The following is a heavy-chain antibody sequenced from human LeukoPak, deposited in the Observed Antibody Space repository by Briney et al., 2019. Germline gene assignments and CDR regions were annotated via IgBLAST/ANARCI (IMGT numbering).Heavy chain of an antibody. CDR3: ARAYDIHDAFDI. CDR2: ISSSSSYI. V-gene: IGHV3-21*01. Sequence: GGSLRLSCAASGFTFSSYSMNWVRQAPGKGLEWVSSISSSSSYIYYADSVKGRFTISRDNAKNSLYLQMNSLRAEDTAVCYCARAYDIHDAFDIWGQGTMVTVSS. D-gene: IGHD3-9*01. CDR1: GFTFSSYS. J-gene: IGHJ3*02.